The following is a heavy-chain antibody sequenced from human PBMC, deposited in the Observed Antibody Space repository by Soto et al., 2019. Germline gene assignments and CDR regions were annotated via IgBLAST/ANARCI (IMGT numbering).Heavy chain of an antibody. CDR2: IIPIFGTA. V-gene: IGHV1-69*01. Sequence: QVQLVQSGAEVKKPGSSVKVSCKASGGTFSSYAISWVRQAPGQGLEWMGGIIPIFGTANYAQKFQGRVTITADESTSTADMELSSLRSEDTAVYYCKRDRSGYCSGGSCYSDYYDGMDVWGQGTTVTVSS. D-gene: IGHD2-15*01. CDR1: GGTFSSYA. CDR3: KRDRSGYCSGGSCYSDYYDGMDV. J-gene: IGHJ6*02.